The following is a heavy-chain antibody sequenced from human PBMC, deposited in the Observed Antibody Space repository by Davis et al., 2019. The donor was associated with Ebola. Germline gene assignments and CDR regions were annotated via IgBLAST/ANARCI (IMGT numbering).Heavy chain of an antibody. CDR2: IWYDGSNK. D-gene: IGHD3-10*01. V-gene: IGHV3-33*01. CDR1: GFTFSSYG. CDR3: ARNSLWFGELLNYGMDV. J-gene: IGHJ6*02. Sequence: PGGSLRLSCAASGFTFSSYGMHWVRQAPGKGLEWVAVIWYDGSNKYYADSVKGRFTISRDNSKNTLYLQMNSLRAEDTAVYYCARNSLWFGELLNYGMDVWGQGTTVTVSS.